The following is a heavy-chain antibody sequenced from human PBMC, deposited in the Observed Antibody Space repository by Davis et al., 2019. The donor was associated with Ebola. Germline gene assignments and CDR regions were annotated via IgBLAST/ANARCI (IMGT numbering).Heavy chain of an antibody. CDR3: ARVYGEYYYYGMDV. V-gene: IGHV1-69*13. Sequence: SVKVSCKASGYTFTGYYMHWVRQAPGQGLEWMGGIIPIFGTANYAQKFQGRVTITADESTSTAYMELSSLRSEDTAVYYCARVYGEYYYYGMDVWGQGTTVTVSS. D-gene: IGHD4-17*01. CDR1: GYTFTGYY. J-gene: IGHJ6*02. CDR2: IIPIFGTA.